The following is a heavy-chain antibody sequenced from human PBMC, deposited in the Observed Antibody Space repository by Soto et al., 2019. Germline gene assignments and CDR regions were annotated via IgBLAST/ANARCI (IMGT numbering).Heavy chain of an antibody. Sequence: PSETLSLTCTVSGGSISSYYWSWIRQPPGKGLEWIGYMYYSGSTNYNPSLTSRVSISVDTSKNHFSLKLSSVTAADTAVYYCARVAVESSSWYYYYYMDVWGKGTTVTVSS. CDR3: ARVAVESSSWYYYYYMDV. CDR1: GGSISSYY. CDR2: MYYSGST. D-gene: IGHD6-6*01. J-gene: IGHJ6*03. V-gene: IGHV4-59*01.